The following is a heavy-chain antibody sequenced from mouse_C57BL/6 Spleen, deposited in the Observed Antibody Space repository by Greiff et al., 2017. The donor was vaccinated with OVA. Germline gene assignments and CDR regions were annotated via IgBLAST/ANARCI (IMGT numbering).Heavy chain of an antibody. CDR1: GYTFTDYN. CDR2: INPNNGGT. CDR3: ARGSRDWYFDV. V-gene: IGHV1-22*01. Sequence: EVQLHQSGPELVKPGASVKMSCKASGYTFTDYNMHWVKQSHGKSLEWIGYINPNNGGTSYNQKFKGKATLTVNKSSSTAYMELRSLTSEDSAVYYCARGSRDWYFDVWGTGTTVTVSS. J-gene: IGHJ1*03. D-gene: IGHD1-1*01.